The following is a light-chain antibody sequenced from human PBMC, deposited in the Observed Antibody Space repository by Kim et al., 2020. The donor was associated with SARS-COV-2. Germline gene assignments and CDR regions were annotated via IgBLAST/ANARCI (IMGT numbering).Light chain of an antibody. CDR2: RNN. CDR1: SSNIGSNY. J-gene: IGLJ3*02. V-gene: IGLV1-47*01. CDR3: AAWDDSLSGV. Sequence: QSVLTQPPSASGTPGQRVTISCSGSSSNIGSNYVYWYQQIPGTAPKLLIYRNNQRPSGVPDRFSGSKSGTSASLAISGLRSEDEADYYCAAWDDSLSGVFGGGTQLTVL.